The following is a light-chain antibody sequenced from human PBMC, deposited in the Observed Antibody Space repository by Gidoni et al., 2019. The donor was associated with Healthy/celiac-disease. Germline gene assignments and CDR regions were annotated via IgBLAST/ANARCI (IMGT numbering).Light chain of an antibody. V-gene: IGLV1-51*01. CDR2: DNN. J-gene: IGLJ7*01. CDR1: SSNIGNNY. Sequence: QSVLTQPPSVSAAPGQKVTISCSGSSSNIGNNYVSWYQQLPGTAPKLRIYDNNKRPSGIPDRFSGSKSGTSATLGITGLQTGDEADYYCGTWDSSLSAGVFGGGTQLTVL. CDR3: GTWDSSLSAGV.